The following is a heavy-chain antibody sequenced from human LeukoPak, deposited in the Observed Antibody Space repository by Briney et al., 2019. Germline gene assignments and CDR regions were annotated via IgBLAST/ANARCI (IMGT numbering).Heavy chain of an antibody. J-gene: IGHJ4*02. V-gene: IGHV4-61*02. Sequence: SQTLSLTCTVSGGSISSGSYYWSWIRQPAGKGLEWIGRIYTSGSINYNPSLKSRITISVGTSKNQFSLKLSSVTAADTAVYYCARERITMIVVVNGPFDYWGQGTLVTVSS. CDR3: ARERITMIVVVNGPFDY. CDR1: GGSISSGSYY. CDR2: IYTSGSI. D-gene: IGHD3-22*01.